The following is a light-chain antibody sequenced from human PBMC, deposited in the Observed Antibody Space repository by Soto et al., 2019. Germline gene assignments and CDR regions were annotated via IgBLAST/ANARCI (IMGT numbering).Light chain of an antibody. V-gene: IGKV3-20*01. CDR3: QQYTGPPTT. CDR2: GAS. J-gene: IGKJ5*01. CDR1: QTVSSNY. Sequence: EIILTKSPDTLSLSQGERATLSCRASQTVSSNYLAWCQQRPGQAPRLLIYGASTRAAGIPDRFSGSGSGTDFTLTITRLEPEDSAVYFCQQYTGPPTTFGQGTRLEIK.